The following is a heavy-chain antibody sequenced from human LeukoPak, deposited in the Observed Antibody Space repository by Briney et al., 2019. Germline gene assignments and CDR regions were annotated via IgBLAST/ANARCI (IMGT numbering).Heavy chain of an antibody. Sequence: SETLSLTCTVSGGSISSSSYYWGWIRQPPGKGLEWIGSIYYSGSTYYNPSLKSRVTISVDTSKNQFSLKLSSVTAADTAVYYCAIRGYSSGYFDYWGQGTLVTVSS. CDR2: IYYSGST. CDR3: AIRGYSSGYFDY. V-gene: IGHV4-39*01. D-gene: IGHD6-19*01. J-gene: IGHJ4*02. CDR1: GGSISSSSYY.